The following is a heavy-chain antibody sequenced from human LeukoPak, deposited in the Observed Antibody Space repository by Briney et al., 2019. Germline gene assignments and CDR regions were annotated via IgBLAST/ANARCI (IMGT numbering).Heavy chain of an antibody. V-gene: IGHV1-8*01. D-gene: IGHD5-18*01. CDR2: MNPNTGNT. CDR3: ARGYTAASAYAFDI. CDR1: GYTFTSYD. J-gene: IGHJ3*02. Sequence: ASVRVSCKASGYTFTSYDFNWVRQATGQGLEWMGWMNPNTGNTGYAQKFQGRVTMTRNTSISTAYMGLSSLRSEDTAVYYCARGYTAASAYAFDIWGQGTMVTVSS.